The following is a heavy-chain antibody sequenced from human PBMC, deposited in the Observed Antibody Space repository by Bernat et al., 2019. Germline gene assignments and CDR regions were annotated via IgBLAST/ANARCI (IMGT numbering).Heavy chain of an antibody. J-gene: IGHJ4*02. Sequence: QVQLVESGGGVVQAGRSLRLPCAASGYTFSKSGMHWVRQAPGKGLEWVAVIWGDGSKKFYADSVKGRFSISKDDSTNTLYLQMNSLTAEDTAVYYCAKGTSGAGDFDYWGQGALVTGSS. D-gene: IGHD6-19*01. CDR1: GYTFSKSG. V-gene: IGHV3-33*06. CDR2: IWGDGSKK. CDR3: AKGTSGAGDFDY.